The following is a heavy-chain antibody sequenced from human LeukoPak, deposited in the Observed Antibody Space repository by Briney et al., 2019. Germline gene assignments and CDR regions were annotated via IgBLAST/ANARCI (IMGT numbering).Heavy chain of an antibody. V-gene: IGHV3-21*01. CDR2: ISSSSSYI. CDR3: ARGEARQWLAYFQQ. Sequence: GGSLRLSCAASGFTFSSYSMNWVRQAPGKGLEWVSSISSSSSYIYYADSVKGRFTISRDNAKNSLYLQMNSLRAEDTAVYYCARGEARQWLAYFQQWGQGTLVTVSS. J-gene: IGHJ1*01. CDR1: GFTFSSYS. D-gene: IGHD6-19*01.